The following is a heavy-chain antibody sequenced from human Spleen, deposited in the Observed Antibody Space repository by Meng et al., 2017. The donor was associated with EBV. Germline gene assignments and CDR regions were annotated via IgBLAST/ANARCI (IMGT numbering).Heavy chain of an antibody. CDR2: IYHTGST. D-gene: IGHD3-16*01. CDR1: DGAIGGNNW. J-gene: IGHJ4*02. Sequence: QGQLEGAGPGMVNPSGTLSLTRKGSDGAIGGNNWWNWARQPPGKGLEWIGEIYHTGSTNYNPSLKSRVTISLDKSKNQFSLKRTSVTAADTAVYYCARLWAGTLDWGQGTLVTVSS. V-gene: IGHV4-4*02. CDR3: ARLWAGTLD.